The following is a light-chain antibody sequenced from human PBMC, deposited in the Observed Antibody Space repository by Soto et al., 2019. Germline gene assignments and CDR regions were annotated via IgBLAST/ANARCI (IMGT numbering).Light chain of an antibody. CDR2: GAS. Sequence: EIVLTQSPGTLSLSPGERATLSCRASQSVSSSYLAWYQQKPGQAPRLLIYGASSSSTGIPARFSGSGSGTDFTLTINRLEPEDFAVYYCQLYGSSPFTFGPGTKVDIK. V-gene: IGKV3-20*01. CDR3: QLYGSSPFT. J-gene: IGKJ3*01. CDR1: QSVSSSY.